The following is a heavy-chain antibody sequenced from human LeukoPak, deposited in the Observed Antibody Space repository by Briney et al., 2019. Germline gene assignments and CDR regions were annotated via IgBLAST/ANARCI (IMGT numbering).Heavy chain of an antibody. V-gene: IGHV3-23*01. CDR2: ISGSGGST. J-gene: IGHJ4*02. Sequence: GGSLRLSCAASGFTFSSYAMNWVRQAPGKGLEWVSVISGSGGSTHYADSVKGWFTISRDNSKNTLYLQMNSLRAEDTAVYYCATTIGGYNYGPSFDYWGQGTLVTVSS. D-gene: IGHD5-18*01. CDR3: ATTIGGYNYGPSFDY. CDR1: GFTFSSYA.